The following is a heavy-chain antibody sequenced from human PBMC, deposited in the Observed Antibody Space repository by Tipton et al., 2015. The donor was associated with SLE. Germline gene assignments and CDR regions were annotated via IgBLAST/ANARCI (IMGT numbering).Heavy chain of an antibody. D-gene: IGHD3-22*01. Sequence: TLSLTCTVSGGSISSSSYYWGWIRQPPGKGLEWIGSIYYSGSTYYNPSLKSRVTISVDTSKNQFSLKLSSVTAADTAVYYCARVGYYYGGVGYYYYMDVWGKGTTVTVSS. V-gene: IGHV4-39*07. CDR2: IYYSGST. J-gene: IGHJ6*03. CDR3: ARVGYYYGGVGYYYYMDV. CDR1: GGSISSSSYY.